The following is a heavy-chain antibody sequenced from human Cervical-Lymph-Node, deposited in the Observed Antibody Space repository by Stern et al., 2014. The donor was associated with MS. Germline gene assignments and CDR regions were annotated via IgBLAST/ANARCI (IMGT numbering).Heavy chain of an antibody. D-gene: IGHD1-26*01. Sequence: VQLVESGGGVVQPGRSLRLSCAASGFTFSSYAMHWVRQAPGKGLEWVAVISYDGSNKYYAGAVKGRFTISRDNSKNTLYLQMNSLRAEDTAVYYCARDTSTVGATTSGPYGYWGQGTLVTVSS. CDR3: ARDTSTVGATTSGPYGY. CDR2: ISYDGSNK. J-gene: IGHJ4*02. V-gene: IGHV3-30-3*01. CDR1: GFTFSSYA.